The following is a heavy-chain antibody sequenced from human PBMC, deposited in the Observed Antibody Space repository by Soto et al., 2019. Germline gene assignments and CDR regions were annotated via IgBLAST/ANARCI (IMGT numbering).Heavy chain of an antibody. D-gene: IGHD2-15*01. CDR3: ARMRCSGGSCYHPPYYYMDV. J-gene: IGHJ6*03. Sequence: PSETLSLTCAVSGYSISSSGWWGWIRQPPGKGLERIGYIYYSGSTYYNPSLKSRVTMSVDTSKNQFSLKLSSVTAVDTAVYYCARMRCSGGSCYHPPYYYMDVWGKGTTVTVSS. CDR1: GYSISSSGW. V-gene: IGHV4-28*01. CDR2: IYYSGST.